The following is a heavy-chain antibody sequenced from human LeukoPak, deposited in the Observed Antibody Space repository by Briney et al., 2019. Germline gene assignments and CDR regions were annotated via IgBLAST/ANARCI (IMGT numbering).Heavy chain of an antibody. V-gene: IGHV4-59*01. CDR2: IYYRGSI. CDR3: ARTSFAWPLTYYFDH. CDR1: GGSINSYY. Sequence: SETLSLTCTVSGGSINSYYWSWIRQPPGKGLEWIGYIYYRGSIKYNPSLESRVTISVDTSNNHFPLRLSSVTAADTAVYYCARTSFAWPLTYYFDHWGQGTLVAVSS. D-gene: IGHD1-14*01. J-gene: IGHJ4*02.